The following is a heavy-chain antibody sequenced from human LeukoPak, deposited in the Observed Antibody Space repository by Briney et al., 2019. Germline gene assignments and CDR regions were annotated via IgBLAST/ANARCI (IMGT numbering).Heavy chain of an antibody. D-gene: IGHD2-2*01. CDR1: GYTFTSYY. Sequence: ASVKVSCKASGYTFTSYYMRWVRQAPGQGLEWMGIINPSGGSTSYAQKFQGRVTMTRDMSTSTVYMELSSLRSEDTAVYYCARVGGYCSSTSCPFPDYWGQGTLVTVSS. V-gene: IGHV1-46*01. J-gene: IGHJ4*02. CDR3: ARVGGYCSSTSCPFPDY. CDR2: INPSGGST.